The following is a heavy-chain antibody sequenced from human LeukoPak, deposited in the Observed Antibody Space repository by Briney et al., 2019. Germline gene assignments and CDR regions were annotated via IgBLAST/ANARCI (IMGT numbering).Heavy chain of an antibody. CDR2: IIPIFGTA. V-gene: IGHV1-69*05. CDR3: ARDHAGVGATRPDY. Sequence: SVKASCKASGGTFSSYAISWVRQAPGQGLEWMGGIIPIFGTANYAQKLQGRVTMTTDTSTSTAYMELRSLRSDDTAVYYCARDHAGVGATRPDYWGQGTLVTVSS. J-gene: IGHJ4*02. CDR1: GGTFSSYA. D-gene: IGHD1-26*01.